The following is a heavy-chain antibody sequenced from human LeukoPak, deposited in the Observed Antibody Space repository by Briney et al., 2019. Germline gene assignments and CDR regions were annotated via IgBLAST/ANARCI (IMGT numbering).Heavy chain of an antibody. CDR2: IIPIFGTA. D-gene: IGHD6-13*01. J-gene: IGHJ4*02. CDR1: GYTFSSYA. Sequence: GASVKVSCKASGYTFSSYAISWVRQAPGQGLEWMGGIIPIFGTANYAQKFQGRVTITADISTRTAYMELSSLRSEDTAVYYCATVGASAGAPFDYWGQGTLVTVSS. V-gene: IGHV1-69*06. CDR3: ATVGASAGAPFDY.